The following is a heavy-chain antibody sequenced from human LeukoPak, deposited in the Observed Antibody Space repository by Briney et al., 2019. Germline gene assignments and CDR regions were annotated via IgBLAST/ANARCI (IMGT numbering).Heavy chain of an antibody. Sequence: GGSLRLSCAASGFTFSSYEMNWVRQAPGKGLEWVSYISSSGSTIYYADSVKGRFTISRDNAKNSLYLQMNSLRAEDTAVYYCAREYSSSWYEAFDIWGQGTMVTVSS. J-gene: IGHJ3*02. D-gene: IGHD6-13*01. CDR1: GFTFSSYE. V-gene: IGHV3-48*03. CDR2: ISSSGSTI. CDR3: AREYSSSWYEAFDI.